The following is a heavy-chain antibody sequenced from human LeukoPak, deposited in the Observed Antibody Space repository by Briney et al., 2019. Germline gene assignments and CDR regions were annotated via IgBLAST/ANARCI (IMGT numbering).Heavy chain of an antibody. CDR2: IYLSGST. V-gene: IGHV4-4*02. CDR1: GGSISSSNW. CDR3: ASFTGVVGARGGFDY. Sequence: SETLSLTCAVSGGSISSSNWWSWVRQPPGKGLEWIGEIYLSGSTNYNPSLKSRVTISVDKSKNQFSLKLSSVTAADTAVYYCASFTGVVGARGGFDYWGQGTLVTVSS. J-gene: IGHJ4*02. D-gene: IGHD1-26*01.